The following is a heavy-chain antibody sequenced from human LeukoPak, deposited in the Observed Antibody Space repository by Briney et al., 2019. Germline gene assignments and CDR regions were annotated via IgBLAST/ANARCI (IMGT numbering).Heavy chain of an antibody. CDR1: GGSLSSYY. D-gene: IGHD2-2*01. CDR2: INTSGST. J-gene: IGHJ3*02. Sequence: SETLSLTCTVSGGSLSSYYWSWIRQPAGQGLEWIGRINTSGSTNYNPSLKSRVTMSVDTSKKQFSLKLSSVTAADTAVYYCARNLLPAAKDAFDIWGQGTLVTVSS. V-gene: IGHV4-4*07. CDR3: ARNLLPAAKDAFDI.